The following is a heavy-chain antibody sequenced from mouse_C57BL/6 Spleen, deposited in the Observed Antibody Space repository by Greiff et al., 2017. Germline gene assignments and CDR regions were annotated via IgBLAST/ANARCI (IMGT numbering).Heavy chain of an antibody. V-gene: IGHV1-26*01. J-gene: IGHJ1*03. Sequence: VQLQQSGPELVKPGASVKISCKASGYTFTDYYMNWVKQSHGKSLEWIGDINPNNGGTSYNQKFKGKATLTVDKSSSTAYMELRSLTSEDSAVYYCARPFITTVVATNWYFDVWGTGTTVTVSS. D-gene: IGHD1-1*01. CDR3: ARPFITTVVATNWYFDV. CDR1: GYTFTDYY. CDR2: INPNNGGT.